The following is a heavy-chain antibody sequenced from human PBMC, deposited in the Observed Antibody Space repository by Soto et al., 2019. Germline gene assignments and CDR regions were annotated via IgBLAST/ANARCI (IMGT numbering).Heavy chain of an antibody. CDR2: ISWNSGSI. Sequence: EVQLVESGGGLVQPGRSLRLSCAASGFTFDDYAMHWARQAPGKGLEWVSGISWNSGSIGYADSVKGRFTISRDNAKNSLYLQMNSLRAEDTALYYCAKDKGWYFDLWGRGTLVTVSS. CDR1: GFTFDDYA. J-gene: IGHJ2*01. V-gene: IGHV3-9*01. CDR3: AKDKGWYFDL.